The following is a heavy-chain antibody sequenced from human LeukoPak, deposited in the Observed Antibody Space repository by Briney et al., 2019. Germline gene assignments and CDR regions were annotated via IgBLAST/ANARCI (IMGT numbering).Heavy chain of an antibody. Sequence: AAVKVSCKASGYTFTIYGISWVRQAPGQGLEWMGWISAYNGNTNYAQKLQGRVTMTTDTSTSTAYMELRSLRSDDTAVYYCARDHSSGYSSSWYDYWGQGTLVTVSS. J-gene: IGHJ4*02. D-gene: IGHD6-13*01. V-gene: IGHV1-18*01. CDR3: ARDHSSGYSSSWYDY. CDR1: GYTFTIYG. CDR2: ISAYNGNT.